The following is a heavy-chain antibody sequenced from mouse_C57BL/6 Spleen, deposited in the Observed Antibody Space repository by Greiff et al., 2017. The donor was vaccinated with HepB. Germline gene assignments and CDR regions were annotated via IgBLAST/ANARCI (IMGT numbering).Heavy chain of an antibody. J-gene: IGHJ1*03. V-gene: IGHV1-62-2*01. CDR1: GYTFTEYT. CDR2: FYPGSGSI. CDR3: ARHEANCGSRPGYFDV. D-gene: IGHD1-1*01. Sequence: QVQLQQSGAELVKPGASVKLSCKASGYTFTEYTIHWVKQRSGQGLEWIGWFYPGSGSIKYNEKFKDKATLTADKSSSTVYMEISRLTSEDSAVYFCARHEANCGSRPGYFDVWGTGTTVTVSS.